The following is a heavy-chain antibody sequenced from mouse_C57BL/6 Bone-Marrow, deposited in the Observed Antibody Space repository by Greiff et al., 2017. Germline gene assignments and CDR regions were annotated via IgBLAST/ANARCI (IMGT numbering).Heavy chain of an antibody. J-gene: IGHJ1*03. D-gene: IGHD6-1*01. CDR3: ASGYWYFDV. V-gene: IGHV1-59*01. CDR2: IDPSDSYT. Sequence: HVQLQPPWAELVRPGTSVKLSCKASGYTFTSYWMHWVKQRPGQGLEWIGVIDPSDSYTNYNQKFKGKATLTVDTSSSTAYMQRSSLTSEDSAVYYCASGYWYFDVWGTGTTVTVSS. CDR1: GYTFTSYW.